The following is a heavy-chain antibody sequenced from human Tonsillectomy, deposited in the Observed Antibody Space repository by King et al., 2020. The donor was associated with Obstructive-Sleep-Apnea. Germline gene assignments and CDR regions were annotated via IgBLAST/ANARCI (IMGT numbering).Heavy chain of an antibody. CDR2: IYYSGST. CDR3: ARLVVPAAMGDY. V-gene: IGHV4-30-4*01. CDR1: GGSISSGDYY. J-gene: IGHJ4*01. D-gene: IGHD2-2*01. Sequence: MRLQESGPGLVKPSQTLSLTCIVSGGSISSGDYYWSWIRQPPGKGLEWIGYIYYSGSTYYNPSLKSRVTISVDTSKNQFSLKLSSVTAADTAVYYCARLVVPAAMGDYWGHGALVTVSS.